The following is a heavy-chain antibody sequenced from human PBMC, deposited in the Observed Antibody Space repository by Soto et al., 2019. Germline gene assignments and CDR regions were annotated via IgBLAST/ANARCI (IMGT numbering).Heavy chain of an antibody. D-gene: IGHD2-15*01. Sequence: EVQLLESGGGLVQPGGSLRLSCAASGFTFSSYAMSWVRQAPGKGLEWVSAISGSGGSTYYADSVKGRFTIARDNSKNTLYLQMNSLRAEDTAVYYCAKGSVVAGDAFDIWGQGTMVTVSS. CDR2: ISGSGGST. V-gene: IGHV3-23*01. CDR1: GFTFSSYA. CDR3: AKGSVVAGDAFDI. J-gene: IGHJ3*02.